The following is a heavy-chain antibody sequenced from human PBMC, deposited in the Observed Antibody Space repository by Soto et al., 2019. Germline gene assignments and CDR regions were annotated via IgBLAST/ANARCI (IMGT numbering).Heavy chain of an antibody. Sequence: ASVKVSCKASGGTFSSYAISWVRQAPGQGLEWMGGIIPIFGTANYAQKFQGRVTITADESTSTAYMELSSLRSEDTAVYYCARAQVYYDSSGYYYFDYWGQGTLVTVSS. CDR1: GGTFSSYA. CDR2: IIPIFGTA. J-gene: IGHJ4*02. D-gene: IGHD3-22*01. V-gene: IGHV1-69*13. CDR3: ARAQVYYDSSGYYYFDY.